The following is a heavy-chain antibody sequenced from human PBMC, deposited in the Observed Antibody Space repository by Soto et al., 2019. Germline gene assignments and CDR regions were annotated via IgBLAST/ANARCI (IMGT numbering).Heavy chain of an antibody. CDR2: INHSGST. CDR1: GGSFSGYY. CDR3: ARSRVYSSSWYNWFDP. J-gene: IGHJ5*02. V-gene: IGHV4-34*01. Sequence: QVQLQQWGAGLLKPSETLSLTCAVYGGSFSGYYWSWIRQPPGKGLEWLGEINHSGSTNYNPSLKSRVTISVDTSKNQFSLKLSSVTAADTAVYYCARSRVYSSSWYNWFDPWGQGTLVTVSS. D-gene: IGHD6-13*01.